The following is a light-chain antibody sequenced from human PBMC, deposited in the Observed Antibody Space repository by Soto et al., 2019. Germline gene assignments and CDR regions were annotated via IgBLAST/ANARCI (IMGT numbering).Light chain of an antibody. CDR3: QQSYSTPWT. Sequence: DIQMTQSPSSLSASLGDRVTITCRTSQSISNYLNWYQHKPGKAPNLLIYTATSLQSGVPSRFSGSGSGTDFTLTISSLQPEDFATYYCQQSYSTPWTFGQGTKVDIK. CDR2: TAT. CDR1: QSISNY. V-gene: IGKV1-39*01. J-gene: IGKJ1*01.